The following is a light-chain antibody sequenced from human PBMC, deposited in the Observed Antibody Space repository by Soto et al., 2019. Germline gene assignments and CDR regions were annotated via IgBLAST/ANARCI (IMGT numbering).Light chain of an antibody. V-gene: IGKV3-11*01. J-gene: IGKJ4*01. CDR2: DTS. Sequence: EIVLTQSPATLSLSPGERATLSCRASQSVSSHLTWYQQKPGQAPRLLIYDTSNRATGIPARFSGSGSGTDFTLTIRSLEPEDFAVYYCQQRTNWRLSFGGGTKVEIK. CDR3: QQRTNWRLS. CDR1: QSVSSH.